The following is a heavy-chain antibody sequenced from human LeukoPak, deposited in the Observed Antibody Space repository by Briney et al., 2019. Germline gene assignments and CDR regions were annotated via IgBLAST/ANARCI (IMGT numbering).Heavy chain of an antibody. CDR2: ISNGADRA. V-gene: IGHV3-23*01. CDR1: GFTFSICR. Sequence: GGSLRLSCAASGFTFSICRMSWVRQAPGKGLEWVSGISNGADRAYYADSVKGRFTISRDNSKNTLYLQMDSLRAEDTAVYFCAKDSPRSSGWFYFDYWGQGALVTVSS. D-gene: IGHD6-19*01. CDR3: AKDSPRSSGWFYFDY. J-gene: IGHJ4*02.